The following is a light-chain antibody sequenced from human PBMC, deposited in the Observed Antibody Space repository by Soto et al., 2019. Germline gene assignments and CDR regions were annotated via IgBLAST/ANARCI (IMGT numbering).Light chain of an antibody. CDR1: QTISSRY. CDR2: GAS. CDR3: QQYGSSPPT. Sequence: EMGVTQAPGTLYLSPGERVTLSCMASQTISSRYLAWYQQKLGQAPRLLIHGASSRATGIPDRFSGSGSGTDFTLTVSRLEPEDFAVFYCQQYGSSPPTFGQGTKLAIK. J-gene: IGKJ2*01. V-gene: IGKV3-20*01.